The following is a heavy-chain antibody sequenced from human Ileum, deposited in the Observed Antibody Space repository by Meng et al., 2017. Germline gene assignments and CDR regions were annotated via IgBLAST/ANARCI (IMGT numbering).Heavy chain of an antibody. CDR1: GDSITNHNW. V-gene: IGHV4-4*02. J-gene: IGHJ1*01. CDR3: LRGSGGSV. Sequence: QVQLRELAPTHVEASETQSRTCAVSGDSITNHNWWAWVRQPPGKGLEWIGEIPHRGSSAYNPSLKSRVSMSIDKSKNQFSLKLTSVTSADTAVYHCLRGSGGSVWGQGTLVTVSS. CDR2: IPHRGSS. D-gene: IGHD3-10*01.